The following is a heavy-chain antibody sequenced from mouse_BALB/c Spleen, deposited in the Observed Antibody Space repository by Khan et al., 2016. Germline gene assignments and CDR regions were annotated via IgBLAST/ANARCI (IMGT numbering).Heavy chain of an antibody. CDR3: ARSGGNFAY. CDR2: INTNTGEP. CDR1: GYTFTNYG. V-gene: IGHV9-3*02. Sequence: QIQLVQSGPELKKPGETVKISCKASGYTFTNYGMNWVKQAPGKGLKWMGWINTNTGEPTYAEEFKGRFAFSLETSASTAYLQLNSLTNEDTATDYCARSGGNFAYWGQGTTLTVSA. D-gene: IGHD3-1*01. J-gene: IGHJ2*01.